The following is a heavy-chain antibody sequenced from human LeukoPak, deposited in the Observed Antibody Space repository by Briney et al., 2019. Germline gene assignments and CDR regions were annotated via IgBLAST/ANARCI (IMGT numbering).Heavy chain of an antibody. CDR1: GLTFSSYG. CDR2: ISSDGSNK. D-gene: IGHD4-23*01. Sequence: GGSLRLSCAASGLTFSSYGMHWVRQAPGKGLEWVAVISSDGSNKYYADSVKGRFTISRDNSKNTLYLQMNSLRAEDTAVYYCAKAFYGGNSGYSDYWGQGTLVTVSS. V-gene: IGHV3-30*18. CDR3: AKAFYGGNSGYSDY. J-gene: IGHJ4*02.